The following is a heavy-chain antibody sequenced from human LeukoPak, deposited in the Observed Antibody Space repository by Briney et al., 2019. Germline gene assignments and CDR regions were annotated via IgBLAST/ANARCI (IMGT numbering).Heavy chain of an antibody. CDR3: ARDPIPYLVVAGKSDDY. Sequence: PGGSLRLSCAASGFTVSNNYMSWVRQAPGKGLEWVSSIYSDGSTYYADSVKGRFTISRDISKNTLHLQMNSLRAEDTAVYYCARDPIPYLVVAGKSDDYWGQGTLVTVSS. D-gene: IGHD6-19*01. CDR1: GFTVSNNY. CDR2: IYSDGST. J-gene: IGHJ4*02. V-gene: IGHV3-53*01.